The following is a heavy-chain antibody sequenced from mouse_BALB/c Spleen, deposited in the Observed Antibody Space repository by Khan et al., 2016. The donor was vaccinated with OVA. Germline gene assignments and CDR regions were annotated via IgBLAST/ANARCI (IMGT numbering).Heavy chain of an antibody. J-gene: IGHJ2*01. CDR2: IWGDGST. V-gene: IGHV2-3*01. CDR3: AKLRVFYFDF. Sequence: QVQLQQSGPGLVAPSQSLSITCTVSGFSLTSDGVSWVRQPPGKGLEWLGVIWGDGSTNYHSALRSRLSIRKDNSKSQVFLKLNSLQSDDTATYYCAKLRVFYFDFGGQGTTLTVSS. CDR1: GFSLTSDG.